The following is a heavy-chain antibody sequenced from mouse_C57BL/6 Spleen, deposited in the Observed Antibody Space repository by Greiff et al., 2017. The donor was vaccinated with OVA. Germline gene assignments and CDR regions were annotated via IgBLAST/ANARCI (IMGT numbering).Heavy chain of an antibody. CDR1: GYTFTSYW. D-gene: IGHD1-1*01. Sequence: QVQLQQPGAELVKPGASVKLSCKASGYTFTSYWMHWVKQRPGQGLEWIGMIHPNSGSTNYNEKFKSKATLTVDKSSSTAYMQLSSLTSEDSAVYCWARDDHDCGTSERYRGQGTTLTVAS. J-gene: IGHJ2*01. CDR2: IHPNSGST. V-gene: IGHV1-64*01. CDR3: ARDDHDCGTSERY.